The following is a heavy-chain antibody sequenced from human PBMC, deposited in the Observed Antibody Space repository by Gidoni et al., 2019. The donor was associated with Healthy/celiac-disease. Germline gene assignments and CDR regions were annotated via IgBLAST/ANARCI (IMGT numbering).Heavy chain of an antibody. Sequence: QITFQESGPTLVKPTQTLTLTCTFSGFSLSTSGGGVGWIRQPPGKALEWLALSYWEDDKRYSPSLKSRLTITKDTSKNQVVLTMTNMDPVDTATYYCAHDQWLPGAFDIWGQGTMVTVSS. CDR3: AHDQWLPGAFDI. J-gene: IGHJ3*02. CDR2: SYWEDDK. D-gene: IGHD6-19*01. V-gene: IGHV2-5*02. CDR1: GFSLSTSGGG.